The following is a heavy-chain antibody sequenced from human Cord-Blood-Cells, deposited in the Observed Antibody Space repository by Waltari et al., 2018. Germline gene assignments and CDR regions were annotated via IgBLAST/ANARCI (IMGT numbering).Heavy chain of an antibody. J-gene: IGHJ4*02. CDR1: GFTFGDYA. V-gene: IGHV3-49*04. CDR3: TRALRTGDFDY. CDR2: IRSKAYGGTT. Sequence: EVQLVESGGGLVQPGRSLRLSCTASGFTFGDYAMSWVRQAPGKGLEWVGFIRSKAYGGTTEYAASVKGRFTISRDDSKSIAYLQMNSLKTEDTAVYYCTRALRTGDFDYWGQGTLVTVSS. D-gene: IGHD7-27*01.